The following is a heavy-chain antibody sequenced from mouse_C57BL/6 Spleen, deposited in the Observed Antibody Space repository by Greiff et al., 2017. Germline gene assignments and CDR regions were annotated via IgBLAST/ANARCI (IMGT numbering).Heavy chain of an antibody. V-gene: IGHV14-4*01. J-gene: IGHJ2*01. Sequence: VQLQQSGAELVRPGASVKLSCTASGFNIKDDYMHWVKQRPEQGLEWIGWIDPENGDTEYASKFQGKATITADTSSNTAYLQLSSLTSEDTAVYYCTLFCVDYWGQGTTLTVSS. D-gene: IGHD1-1*01. CDR1: GFNIKDDY. CDR3: TLFCVDY. CDR2: IDPENGDT.